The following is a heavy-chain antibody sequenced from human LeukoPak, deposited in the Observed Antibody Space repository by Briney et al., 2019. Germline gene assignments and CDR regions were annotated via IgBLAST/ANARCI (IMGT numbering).Heavy chain of an antibody. CDR1: GFTFSSHA. Sequence: GGSLRLSCAASGFTFSSHAMSWVRQAPGKGLEWVSAISGSGGSTYYADSVKGRFTISRDNSKNTLYLQMNSLRAEDTAVYYCAKDIAQGYTFGSIEQDYWGQGTLVTVSS. CDR2: ISGSGGST. D-gene: IGHD5-18*01. CDR3: AKDIAQGYTFGSIEQDY. V-gene: IGHV3-23*01. J-gene: IGHJ4*02.